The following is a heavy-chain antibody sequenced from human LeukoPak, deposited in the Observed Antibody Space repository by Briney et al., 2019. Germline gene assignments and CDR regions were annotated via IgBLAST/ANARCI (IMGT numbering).Heavy chain of an antibody. D-gene: IGHD3-9*01. CDR3: AGGRDILTGYYVARKYYFDY. V-gene: IGHV4-34*01. J-gene: IGHJ4*02. CDR2: INHSGST. Sequence: SETLSLTCAVYGGSFSGYYWSWIRQPPGKGLEWIGEINHSGSTNYNPSLKSRVTISVDTSKNQFSLKLSSVTAADTAVYYCAGGRDILTGYYVARKYYFDYWGQGTLVTVSS. CDR1: GGSFSGYY.